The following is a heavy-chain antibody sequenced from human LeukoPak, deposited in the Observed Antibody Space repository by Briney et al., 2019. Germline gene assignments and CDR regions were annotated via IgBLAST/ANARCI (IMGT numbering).Heavy chain of an antibody. CDR3: AKDGAAAGTYFDY. CDR2: ISWNSGTI. V-gene: IGHV3-9*01. Sequence: GGSLRLSCAASGFTFDDYAMNWVRQAPGKGLEWVSGISWNSGTIGCADSVKGRFTISRDNAKNSLYLQMNSLRAEDTALYYCAKDGAAAGTYFDYWGQGTLVTVSS. J-gene: IGHJ4*02. CDR1: GFTFDDYA. D-gene: IGHD6-13*01.